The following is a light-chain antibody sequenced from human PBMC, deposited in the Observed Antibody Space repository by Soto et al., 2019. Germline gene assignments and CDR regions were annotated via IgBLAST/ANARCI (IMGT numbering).Light chain of an antibody. V-gene: IGLV2-8*01. CDR2: EVS. J-gene: IGLJ2*01. CDR1: SSDVGGYDY. Sequence: QAVVTQPPSASGSPGQSVTISCTGTSSDVGGYDYVSWYQRHPGKAPKLLIYEVSKRPSGVPDRFSGSKSGNTASLTVSGLQADDEADYYCSSYAGTNAYVLFGGGTKLTVL. CDR3: SSYAGTNAYVL.